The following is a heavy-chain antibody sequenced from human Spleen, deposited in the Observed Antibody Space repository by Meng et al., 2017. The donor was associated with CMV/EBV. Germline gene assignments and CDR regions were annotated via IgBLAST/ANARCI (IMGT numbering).Heavy chain of an antibody. CDR3: AKTLNGYGGEDS. J-gene: IGHJ4*02. Sequence: GESLKISCAASGFTFNSYAMAWVRQAPGKGLEWVSIISDSGDSPYYADSVKGRFIISRDNSKNTVYLQMKTLRADDTAIYYCAKTLNGYGGEDSWGQGTLVTVSS. D-gene: IGHD5-18*01. CDR2: ISDSGDSP. V-gene: IGHV3-23*01. CDR1: GFTFNSYA.